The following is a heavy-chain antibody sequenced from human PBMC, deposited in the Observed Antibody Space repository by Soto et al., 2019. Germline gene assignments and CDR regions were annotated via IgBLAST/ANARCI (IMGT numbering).Heavy chain of an antibody. V-gene: IGHV3-66*01. CDR1: GFTVSTDW. Sequence: EVQLVESGGGLVQPGGSLRLSCAASGFTVSTDWMYWVRQAPGKGLEWVSLIKSGGNTYYADSVEGRFTISRDNSKNTVFLQMNSLGAEDTAVYYCVRENYYYGMDVWGQGTTVTVSS. CDR3: VRENYYYGMDV. J-gene: IGHJ6*02. CDR2: IKSGGNT.